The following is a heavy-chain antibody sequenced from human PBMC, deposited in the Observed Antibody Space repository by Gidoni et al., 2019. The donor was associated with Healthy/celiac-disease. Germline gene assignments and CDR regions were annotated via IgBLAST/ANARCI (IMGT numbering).Heavy chain of an antibody. CDR1: GYTFTSYY. V-gene: IGHV1-46*01. Sequence: QVQLVQSGAEVKKPGASVKVSCKASGYTFTSYYMHWVRQAPGQGLEWMGIINPSGGSTSYAQKFQGRVTMTRDTSTSTVYMELSSLRSEDTAVYYCASGYCSGGSCYNPRSTQFDYWGQGTLVTVSS. CDR3: ASGYCSGGSCYNPRSTQFDY. D-gene: IGHD2-15*01. J-gene: IGHJ4*02. CDR2: INPSGGST.